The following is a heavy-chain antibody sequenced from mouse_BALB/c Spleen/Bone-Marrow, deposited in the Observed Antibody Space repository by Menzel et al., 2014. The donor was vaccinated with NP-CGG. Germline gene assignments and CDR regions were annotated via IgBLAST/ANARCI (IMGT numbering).Heavy chain of an antibody. V-gene: IGHV1S56*01. CDR1: GYTFTSYY. CDR2: IYPGDGST. Sequence: VQLQESGPELVKPGASVKMSCKASGYTFTSYYIHWVKQRPGQGLEWIGWIYPGDGSTKYNEKFKGKTTLTADKSSSTAYMLLSSLTSEDSAIYFCARGGGVDYWGQGTSVTVSS. J-gene: IGHJ4*01. CDR3: ARGGGVDY.